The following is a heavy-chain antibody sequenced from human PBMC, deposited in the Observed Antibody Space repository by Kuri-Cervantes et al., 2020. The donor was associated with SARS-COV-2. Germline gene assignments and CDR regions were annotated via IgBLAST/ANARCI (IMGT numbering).Heavy chain of an antibody. CDR2: IIPIFGTA. CDR1: GYTFSSYA. Sequence: SVKVSCKASGYTFSSYAISWVRQAPGQGLEWMGRIIPIFGTANYAQKFQGRVTMTRDSSTSTLYMELSSLTSDDTAVYYCAREIYSTSSQAFDIWGQGTMVTVSS. CDR3: AREIYSTSSQAFDI. V-gene: IGHV1-69*05. J-gene: IGHJ3*02. D-gene: IGHD6-6*01.